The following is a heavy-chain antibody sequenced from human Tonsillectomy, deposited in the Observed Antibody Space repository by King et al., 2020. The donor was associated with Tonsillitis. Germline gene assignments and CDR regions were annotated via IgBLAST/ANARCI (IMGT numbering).Heavy chain of an antibody. CDR3: AREPWELPSVPDY. Sequence: VQLVESGGGVVQPGRSLRVSCAASGFTFSRHAMHWVRQAPGKGLEWVAVTLYDGSDDYYADSVKGRFTISRDNSKNTLYLQMNSLRVDDTSVYFCAREPWELPSVPDYWGQGILVTVSS. CDR1: GFTFSRHA. V-gene: IGHV3-30-3*01. J-gene: IGHJ4*02. CDR2: TLYDGSDD. D-gene: IGHD1-26*01.